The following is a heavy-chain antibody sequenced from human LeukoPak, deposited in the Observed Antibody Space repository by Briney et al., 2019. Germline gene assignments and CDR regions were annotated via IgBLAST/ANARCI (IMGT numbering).Heavy chain of an antibody. V-gene: IGHV3-30*02. J-gene: IGHJ5*02. CDR2: IRYDGSNK. Sequence: GGSLRLSCAASGFTFSSYDMHWVRQAPGKGLEWVAFIRYDGSNKYYADSAKGRFTISRDNSKSTLYLQMNSLRAEDTAVYYCAKSRIQGFDPWGQGTLVTVSS. CDR3: AKSRIQGFDP. D-gene: IGHD5-18*01. CDR1: GFTFSSYD.